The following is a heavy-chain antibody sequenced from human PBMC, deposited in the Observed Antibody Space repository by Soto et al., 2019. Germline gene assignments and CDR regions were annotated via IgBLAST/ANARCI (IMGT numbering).Heavy chain of an antibody. V-gene: IGHV1-18*01. J-gene: IGHJ4*02. CDR3: AGVPFYLYSSGWYYFAY. CDR1: GYTFTSYG. Sequence: SVKVSCKASGYTFTSYGISWVRQAPGQGLEWMGWISAYNGNTNYAQKLQGRVTMTTDTSTSTAYMELRSLRSDDTAVYYCAGVPFYLYSSGWYYFAYGGQGTLVTVSS. D-gene: IGHD6-19*01. CDR2: ISAYNGNT.